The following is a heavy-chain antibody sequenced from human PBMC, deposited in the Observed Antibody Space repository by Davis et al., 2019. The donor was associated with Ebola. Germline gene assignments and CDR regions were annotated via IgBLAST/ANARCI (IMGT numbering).Heavy chain of an antibody. V-gene: IGHV3-48*04. CDR2: ISSSSSTI. Sequence: PGGSLRLSCAASGFTFSSYSMNWVRQAPGKGLEWVSYISSSSSTIYYADSVKGRFTISRDNAKNSLYLQMNSLRAEDTAVYYCARDLGSGSGYSPFDYWGQGTLVTVSS. CDR3: ARDLGSGSGYSPFDY. J-gene: IGHJ4*02. D-gene: IGHD3-3*01. CDR1: GFTFSSYS.